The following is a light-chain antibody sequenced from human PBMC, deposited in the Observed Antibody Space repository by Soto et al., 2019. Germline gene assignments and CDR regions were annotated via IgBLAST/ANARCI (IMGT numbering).Light chain of an antibody. CDR1: QSVSSSY. CDR2: GAS. CDR3: QEYGSSPPWT. V-gene: IGKV3-20*01. J-gene: IGKJ1*01. Sequence: EIVLTQSPGTLSSSPGERATLSCRASQSVSSSYLAWYQQKSGQAPRLLIYGASSRATGIPDRFSGSESGTDFTLAITRMEANACVVYYYQEYGSSPPWTFGQRTKVEIK.